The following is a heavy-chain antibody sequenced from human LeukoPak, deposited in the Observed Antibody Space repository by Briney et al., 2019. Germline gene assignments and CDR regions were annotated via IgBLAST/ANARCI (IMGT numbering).Heavy chain of an antibody. J-gene: IGHJ5*02. Sequence: SETLSLTCTVSGGSISSSSYYWGWIRQPPGRGREWIGSIYYSGSTYYNPSLKSRVTISVDTSKNQFSLKLSSVTAADTAVYYCARRQLYCSSTSCTFGFDPWGQGTLVTVSS. V-gene: IGHV4-39*01. CDR1: GGSISSSSYY. CDR3: ARRQLYCSSTSCTFGFDP. CDR2: IYYSGST. D-gene: IGHD2-2*01.